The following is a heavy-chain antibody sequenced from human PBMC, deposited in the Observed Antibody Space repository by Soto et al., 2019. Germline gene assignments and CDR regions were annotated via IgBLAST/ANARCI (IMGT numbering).Heavy chain of an antibody. CDR1: GGSISSSSYY. D-gene: IGHD4-17*01. CDR3: ARRDGDYVWYFDL. Sequence: ETLSLTCTVAGGSISSSSYYWDWIRQPPGKGLEWIGSIYYSGSTYYNPSLKSRVTISVDTSKNQFSLKLSSVTAADTAVYYCARRDGDYVWYFDLWGRGTLVTVSS. CDR2: IYYSGST. J-gene: IGHJ2*01. V-gene: IGHV4-39*01.